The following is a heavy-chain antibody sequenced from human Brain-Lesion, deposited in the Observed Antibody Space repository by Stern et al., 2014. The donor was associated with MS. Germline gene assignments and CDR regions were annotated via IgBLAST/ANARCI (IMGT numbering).Heavy chain of an antibody. V-gene: IGHV4-39*01. CDR2: IYYSGNT. CDR3: AGEEDIRYCSGGSCTGNWFDP. J-gene: IGHJ5*02. CDR1: GGSVSSTSYA. D-gene: IGHD2-15*01. Sequence: QVQLQESGPGLVKPSETLSLTCTVAGGSVSSTSYAWAWIRQPPGKGLEWIGTIYYSGNTYYSPSLTSRLTISLDTSKNQFSLQLRFVTAADTAVYYCAGEEDIRYCSGGSCTGNWFDPWGQGTLVTVSS.